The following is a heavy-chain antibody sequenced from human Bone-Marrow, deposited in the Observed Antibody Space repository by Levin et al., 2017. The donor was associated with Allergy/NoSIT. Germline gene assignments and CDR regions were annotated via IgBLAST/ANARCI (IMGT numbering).Heavy chain of an antibody. CDR1: GFTFSDYY. D-gene: IGHD2-21*02. Sequence: GGSLRLSCGASGFTFSDYYMTWVRQPPGRGLEWVSYVGTSGSPKYYADSVKGRFTISRDNAKNSLYLQMSSLTAEDTAVYYCAMSFTPYCGGDCSDALDIWGQGTMVTVSS. V-gene: IGHV3-11*01. CDR2: VGTSGSPK. CDR3: AMSFTPYCGGDCSDALDI. J-gene: IGHJ3*02.